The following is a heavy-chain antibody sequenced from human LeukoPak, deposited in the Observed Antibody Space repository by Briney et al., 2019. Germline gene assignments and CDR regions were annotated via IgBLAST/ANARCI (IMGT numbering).Heavy chain of an antibody. V-gene: IGHV3-30*18. D-gene: IGHD6-19*01. CDR1: GFTFSSYG. J-gene: IGHJ4*02. CDR3: AKDLGSSGWPKGFDY. Sequence: GGSLRLSCAASGFTFSSYGMHWVRQAPGKGLEWVAVISYDGSNKYYADSVKGRFTISRDNSKNTLYLQMNSLRAEDTAAYYCAKDLGSSGWPKGFDYWGQGTLVTVSS. CDR2: ISYDGSNK.